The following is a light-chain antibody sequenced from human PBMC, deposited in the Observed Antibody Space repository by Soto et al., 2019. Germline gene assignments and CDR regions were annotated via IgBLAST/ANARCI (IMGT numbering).Light chain of an antibody. CDR3: TTYTSTPPLYV. CDR1: RTDVADGYDY. J-gene: IGLJ1*01. V-gene: IGLV2-14*03. Sequence: QSVLTQPASVSGSPGQSIAISCTGVRTDVADGYDYVSWYQQHPGQAPQLIIYDVSNRPSGVSDRFSGSKSGNTASLTISGLQAEYESKDNGTTYTSTPPLYVSGPGTKV. CDR2: DVS.